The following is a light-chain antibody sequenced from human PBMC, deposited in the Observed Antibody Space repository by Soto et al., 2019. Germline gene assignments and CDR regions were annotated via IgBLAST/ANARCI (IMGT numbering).Light chain of an antibody. CDR3: HHYESLPRYT. J-gene: IGKJ2*01. Sequence: DIQMTQSPSSLSTSVGERVTITCQALQDMSNCLNWYQQKPGKAPNLLIYEASKLQPGVPSRLSGGGSGTHFTFCSSDRQPVDMATDYCHHYESLPRYTGGLGTKQEIK. CDR1: QDMSNC. CDR2: EAS. V-gene: IGKV1-33*01.